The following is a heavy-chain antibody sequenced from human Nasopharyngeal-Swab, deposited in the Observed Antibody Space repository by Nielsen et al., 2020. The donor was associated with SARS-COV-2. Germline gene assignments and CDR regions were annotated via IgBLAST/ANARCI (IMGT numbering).Heavy chain of an antibody. V-gene: IGHV5-51*01. D-gene: IGHD4-11*01. Sequence: KVSCKGSGYSFTNYWIGWVRQMPGKGLEWMGIIYPGDSDTRYSPSFQGQVTISADKSISTAYLQWSSLKASDTAMYYCARLRVRGDYTLGYWGQGTLVTVSS. CDR1: GYSFTNYW. J-gene: IGHJ4*02. CDR2: IYPGDSDT. CDR3: ARLRVRGDYTLGY.